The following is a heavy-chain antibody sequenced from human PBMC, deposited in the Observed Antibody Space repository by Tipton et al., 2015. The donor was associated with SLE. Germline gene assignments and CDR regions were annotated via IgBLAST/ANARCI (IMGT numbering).Heavy chain of an antibody. V-gene: IGHV4-39*01. J-gene: IGHJ4*02. CDR3: ARPVGGYAR. Sequence: TLSLTCNVSGASISSSDYSWGWMRQPPGEGLEWIGTIYYNGGTHSNPSLKSRVSIPVDTSKNQLSLKLISVTAADTAVYFCARPVGGYARWGQGTLVTVSS. CDR2: IYYNGGT. CDR1: GASISSSDYS. D-gene: IGHD5-12*01.